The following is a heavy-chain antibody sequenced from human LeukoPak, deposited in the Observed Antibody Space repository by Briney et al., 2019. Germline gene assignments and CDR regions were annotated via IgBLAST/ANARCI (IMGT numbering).Heavy chain of an antibody. Sequence: SETLSLTCTVSGDSINSLDLWSWVRQPPGKGLEWIGSIYYSGSTYYNPSLKSRVTISVDTSKNQFSLKLSSVTAADTAVYYCARSPYYYDSSGYYPDAFDIWGQGTMVTVSS. CDR3: ARSPYYYDSSGYYPDAFDI. D-gene: IGHD3-22*01. CDR1: GDSINSLDL. CDR2: IYYSGST. J-gene: IGHJ3*02. V-gene: IGHV4-39*01.